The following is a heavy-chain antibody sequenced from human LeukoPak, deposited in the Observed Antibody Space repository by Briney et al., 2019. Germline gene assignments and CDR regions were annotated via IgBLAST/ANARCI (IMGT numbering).Heavy chain of an antibody. V-gene: IGHV3-7*01. CDR2: IKQDGSEK. CDR3: ARGNPDYDILTGGDAFDI. CDR1: GFTFSSYW. J-gene: IGHJ3*02. D-gene: IGHD3-9*01. Sequence: GGPLRLSCAASGFTFSSYWMSWVRQAPGKGLEWVANIKQDGSEKYYVDSVKGRFTISRDNAKNSLYLQMNSLRAEDTAVYYCARGNPDYDILTGGDAFDIWGQGTVVTVSS.